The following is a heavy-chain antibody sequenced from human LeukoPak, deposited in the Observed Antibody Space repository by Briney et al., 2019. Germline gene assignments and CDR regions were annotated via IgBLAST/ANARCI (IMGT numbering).Heavy chain of an antibody. D-gene: IGHD4-11*01. CDR3: AKEKYSNGLFDY. Sequence: GGSLTLSCAASGFTFSTYAMRWVRQAPGKGLEWVSAISGSSGSKYYADSVKGRFTMSRDNSKNMLYLQMNSLRAEDTALYYCAKEKYSNGLFDYWGQGTLVTVSS. V-gene: IGHV3-23*01. J-gene: IGHJ4*02. CDR1: GFTFSTYA. CDR2: ISGSSGSK.